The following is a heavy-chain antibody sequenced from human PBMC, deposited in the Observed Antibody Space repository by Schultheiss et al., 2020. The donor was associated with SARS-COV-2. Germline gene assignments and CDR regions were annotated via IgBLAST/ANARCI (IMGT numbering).Heavy chain of an antibody. V-gene: IGHV4-30-2*01. CDR2: IYHSGST. Sequence: SETLSLTCTVSGGSISSSSYSWSWIRQPPGKGLEWIGYIYHSGSTYYNPSLKSRVTISVDTSKNQVSLRLNSVTAADTAVYYCARVNKLVGFDYWGQGTLVTVSS. D-gene: IGHD6-6*01. J-gene: IGHJ4*02. CDR3: ARVNKLVGFDY. CDR1: GGSISSSSYS.